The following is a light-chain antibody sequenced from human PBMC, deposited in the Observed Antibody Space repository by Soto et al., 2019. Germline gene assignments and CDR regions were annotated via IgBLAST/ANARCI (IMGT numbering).Light chain of an antibody. Sequence: EIVLTQSPGTLSLSPGERATLSCRASQSVRSSFFAWYQQKPGQAPRLLIYDVSVSATGIPERFSVSGYGTDLTLTINRLEPEDFAVNYCQQYDNSVMYTFGQGTKLEIK. CDR2: DVS. J-gene: IGKJ2*01. CDR3: QQYDNSVMYT. CDR1: QSVRSSF. V-gene: IGKV3-20*01.